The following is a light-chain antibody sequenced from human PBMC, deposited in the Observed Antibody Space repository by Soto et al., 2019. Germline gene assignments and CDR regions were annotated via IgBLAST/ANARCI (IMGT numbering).Light chain of an antibody. CDR3: QQYYSYST. CDR2: KAS. V-gene: IGKV1-5*03. J-gene: IGKJ1*01. CDR1: QSVSDW. Sequence: DIQMTQSPSTLSASVGDRVTVTCRASQSVSDWLAWYQQKPGKAPKLLIYKASTLKSGVPSRFSGSGSGTEFTLTVSSLQPDDCATYYCQQYYSYSTFGQGTKVEIK.